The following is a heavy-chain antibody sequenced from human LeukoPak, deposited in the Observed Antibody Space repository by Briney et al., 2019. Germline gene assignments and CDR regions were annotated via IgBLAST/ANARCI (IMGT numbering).Heavy chain of an antibody. CDR2: ISRSSSYI. Sequence: GGSLRLSCAASGFTFSNYNMNWVRQAPGKGLEWVSSISRSSSYIYYADSVKGRFTISRDNAKNSLYLQMNSLRDEDTAVYYCARDERYFDWLLLGHDYWGQGTLVTVSS. J-gene: IGHJ4*02. D-gene: IGHD3-9*01. CDR3: ARDERYFDWLLLGHDY. V-gene: IGHV3-21*01. CDR1: GFTFSNYN.